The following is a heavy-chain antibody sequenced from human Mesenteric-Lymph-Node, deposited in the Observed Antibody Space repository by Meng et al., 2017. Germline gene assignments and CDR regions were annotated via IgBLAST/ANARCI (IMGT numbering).Heavy chain of an antibody. CDR2: ISGSAGST. V-gene: IGHV3-23*01. J-gene: IGHJ6*02. D-gene: IGHD2-15*01. Sequence: GGSLRLSCAASGFTFSSYAMSWVRQAPGKGLEWVSSISGSAGSTYYADSVKGRFTISRDNSKNTLYLQMNSLRAEDTAVYYCARDRDIDCSGGSCYFLPLDVWGQGTTVTVSS. CDR3: ARDRDIDCSGGSCYFLPLDV. CDR1: GFTFSSYA.